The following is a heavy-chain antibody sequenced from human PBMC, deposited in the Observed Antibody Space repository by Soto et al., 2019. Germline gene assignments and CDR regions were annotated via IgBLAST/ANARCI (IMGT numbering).Heavy chain of an antibody. V-gene: IGHV1-58*01. CDR2: IVVGSGNT. Sequence: SVKVSCKASGFTFTSSAVQWVRQARGQRLEWIGWIVVGSGNTNYAQKFQERVTITRDMSTSTAYMELSSLRSEDTAVYYCAAVGITMIVVVDDYYGMDVWGQGTTVTVSS. J-gene: IGHJ6*02. D-gene: IGHD3-22*01. CDR3: AAVGITMIVVVDDYYGMDV. CDR1: GFTFTSSA.